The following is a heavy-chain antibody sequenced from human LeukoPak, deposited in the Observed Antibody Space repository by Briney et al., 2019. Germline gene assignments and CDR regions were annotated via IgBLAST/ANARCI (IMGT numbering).Heavy chain of an antibody. Sequence: GGSLRLSCAASGFTFSSYAMSWVRQAPGKGLEWVSAISGSGSSTYYADSVKGRFTISRDNSKNTLYLQMNSLRAEDTAVYYCAKDKGWGYSAYDCCGMDVWGQGTTVTVSS. J-gene: IGHJ6*02. D-gene: IGHD1-26*01. CDR2: ISGSGSST. CDR3: AKDKGWGYSAYDCCGMDV. V-gene: IGHV3-23*01. CDR1: GFTFSSYA.